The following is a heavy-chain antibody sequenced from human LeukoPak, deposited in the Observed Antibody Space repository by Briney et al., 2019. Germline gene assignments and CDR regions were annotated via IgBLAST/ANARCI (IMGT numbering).Heavy chain of an antibody. CDR1: GGSISSSNW. CDR3: AGHYYDSSGYWRYFDY. Sequence: SETLSLTCAVSGGSISSSNWWSWVRQPPGKGLEWIGEIYHSGSTNYNPSLKSRVTISVDKSKNQFSLKLSSVTAADTAVYYCAGHYYDSSGYWRYFDYWGQGTLVTVSS. D-gene: IGHD3-22*01. J-gene: IGHJ4*02. V-gene: IGHV4-4*02. CDR2: IYHSGST.